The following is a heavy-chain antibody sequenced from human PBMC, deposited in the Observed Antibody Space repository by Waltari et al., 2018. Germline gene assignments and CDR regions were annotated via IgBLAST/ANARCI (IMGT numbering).Heavy chain of an antibody. J-gene: IGHJ6*02. V-gene: IGHV3-48*01. CDR1: GFVFRAHS. CDR2: ISSSSSNR. D-gene: IGHD6-19*01. Sequence: EVQLVESGGALAQPGGSLRLSCATSGFVFRAHSMNWVRQVPGKGLEWVSYISSSSSNRYYAGAVRGRFTIARDNAQNSLFLQMDSLRAEDTAVYFCARDLSREHAVAGRPGPAMDVWGRGTTVIVSS. CDR3: ARDLSREHAVAGRPGPAMDV.